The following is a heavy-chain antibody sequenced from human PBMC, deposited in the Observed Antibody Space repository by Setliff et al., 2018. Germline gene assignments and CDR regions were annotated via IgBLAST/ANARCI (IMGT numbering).Heavy chain of an antibody. V-gene: IGHV4-4*07. CDR3: ARDTSSDWAAWFDP. Sequence: SETLSLTCTVSDGSISTYYWSWIRRPAGKGLEWIGRVFVDGSTNYNPSLKSRVTLSVDTSKNQFSLKLTSVTAADTAIYYCARDTSSDWAAWFDPWSQGTLVTVSS. CDR1: DGSISTYY. CDR2: VFVDGST. J-gene: IGHJ5*02. D-gene: IGHD3-22*01.